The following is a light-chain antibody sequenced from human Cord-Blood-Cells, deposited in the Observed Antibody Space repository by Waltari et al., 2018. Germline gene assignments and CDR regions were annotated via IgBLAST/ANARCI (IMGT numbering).Light chain of an antibody. Sequence: AIRMTQSPSSFSASTGDRVTITCRASQGISSYLAWYQQKPGKAPKLLIYAASTLQSVVPSRFSGSGSGTDFTRTISCLQSEDFATYYCQQYYSYRWTCGQGTKVEIK. CDR2: AAS. J-gene: IGKJ1*01. V-gene: IGKV1-8*01. CDR1: QGISSY. CDR3: QQYYSYRWT.